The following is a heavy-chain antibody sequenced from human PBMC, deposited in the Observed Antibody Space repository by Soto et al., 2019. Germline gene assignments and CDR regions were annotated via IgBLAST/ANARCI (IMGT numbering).Heavy chain of an antibody. J-gene: IGHJ5*02. CDR3: ARDPSSGWYEGWFDP. CDR2: ISAYNGNT. CDR1: GYTFTSYG. D-gene: IGHD6-19*01. Sequence: ASVKVSCTASGYTFTSYGISWVRQAPGQGLEWMGWISAYNGNTNYAQKLQGRVTMTTDTSTSTAYMELRSLRSDDTAVYYCARDPSSGWYEGWFDPWGQGTLVTVSS. V-gene: IGHV1-18*01.